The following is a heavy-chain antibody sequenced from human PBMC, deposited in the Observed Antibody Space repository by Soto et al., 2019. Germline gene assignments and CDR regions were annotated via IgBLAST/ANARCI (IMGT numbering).Heavy chain of an antibody. CDR2: IYSGGST. Sequence: GESLKISCAASGFTVSSNYMSWVRQAPGKGLEWVSVIYSGGSTYYADSVKGRFTISRDNSKNTLYLQMNSLRAEDTAVYYCARDSVCSGGSCYTNNWFDPWGQGTLVTVSS. J-gene: IGHJ5*02. CDR3: ARDSVCSGGSCYTNNWFDP. D-gene: IGHD2-15*01. CDR1: GFTVSSNY. V-gene: IGHV3-66*01.